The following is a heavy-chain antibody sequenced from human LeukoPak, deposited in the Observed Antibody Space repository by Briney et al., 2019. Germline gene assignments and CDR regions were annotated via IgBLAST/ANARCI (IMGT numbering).Heavy chain of an antibody. CDR2: IYYDESHK. V-gene: IGHV3-30*03. CDR1: GFTFGAYG. CDR3: ARGTPSSSGWLYYGMDV. D-gene: IGHD6-19*01. J-gene: IGHJ6*02. Sequence: PGRSLRLSCAAYGFTFGAYGMHWVRQAPGKGLEGVAVIYYDESHKFYADSVKGRFTISRDNSKNTLYLQMNSLRAEDTAVYYCARGTPSSSGWLYYGMDVWGQGTTVTVSS.